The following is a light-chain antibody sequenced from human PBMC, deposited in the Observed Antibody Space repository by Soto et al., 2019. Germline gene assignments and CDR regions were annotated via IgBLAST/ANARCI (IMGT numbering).Light chain of an antibody. J-gene: IGLJ2*01. Sequence: QSALTQPASVSGSPGQSITISCTGISSDVGGYDYVSWYQQHPGKAPKLMIYDVSKRPSVVSNRFSGSKSGNTASRTITGRQAADEADYYCCSSTLSSTYVVFGGGTKLTVL. V-gene: IGLV2-14*01. CDR1: SSDVGGYDY. CDR2: DVS. CDR3: CSSTLSSTYVV.